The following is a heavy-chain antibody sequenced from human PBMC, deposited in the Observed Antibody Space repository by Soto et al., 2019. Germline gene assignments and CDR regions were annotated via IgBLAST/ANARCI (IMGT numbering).Heavy chain of an antibody. CDR1: GYTFTSYD. D-gene: IGHD5-12*01. J-gene: IGHJ6*03. CDR2: MNPNSGNT. CDR3: ARGRRYEGYCYRDV. Sequence: QVQLVQSGAEVKKPGASVKVSCKASGYTFTSYDVNWVRQATGQGLEWMGWMNPNSGNTGYAQKFQGRVTMTRNTSISTAYMELSSLRSEDTGVYYCARGRRYEGYCYRDVWGKGTTVTVSS. V-gene: IGHV1-8*01.